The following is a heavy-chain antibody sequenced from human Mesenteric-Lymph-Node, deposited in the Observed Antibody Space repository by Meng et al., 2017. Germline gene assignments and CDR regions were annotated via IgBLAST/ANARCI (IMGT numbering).Heavy chain of an antibody. D-gene: IGHD1-1*01. Sequence: GESLKISCAASGFGFSASHMNWLRQAPGQGLEWVASIVGTGTTTYYADSVKGRFTISRGNAKNSLYLQMNSLRAEDTAVYYCAKWRTSSQSEFESWGQGTTVTVSS. J-gene: IGHJ4*02. CDR2: IVGTGTTT. V-gene: IGHV3-23*01. CDR3: AKWRTSSQSEFES. CDR1: GFGFSASH.